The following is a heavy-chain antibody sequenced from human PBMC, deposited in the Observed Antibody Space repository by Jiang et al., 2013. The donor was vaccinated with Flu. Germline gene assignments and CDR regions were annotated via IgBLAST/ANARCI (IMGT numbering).Heavy chain of an antibody. CDR1: GFTFSSYA. CDR3: AKDLSTRPYYYYALDV. CDR2: ISGSSGSI. V-gene: IGHV3-23*01. D-gene: IGHD6-6*01. J-gene: IGHJ6*02. Sequence: VQLLESGGGLVQPGGSLRLSCAASGFTFSSYAMSWVRQAPGKGLEWVSAISGSSGSIYYADSVKGRFTISRDNSQNTLFLQMNSLRAEDSAVYYCAKDLSTRPYYYYALDVWGQGTTVTVS.